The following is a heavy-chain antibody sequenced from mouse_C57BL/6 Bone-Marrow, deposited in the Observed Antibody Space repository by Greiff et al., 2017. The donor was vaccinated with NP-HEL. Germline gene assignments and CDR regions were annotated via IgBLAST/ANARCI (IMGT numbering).Heavy chain of an antibody. CDR3: ARWLHFYYAVDY. CDR2: IHPNSGST. D-gene: IGHD2-2*01. V-gene: IGHV1-64*01. J-gene: IGHJ4*01. Sequence: VQLQQPGAELVKPGASVKLSCKASGYTFTSYWMHWVKQRPGQGLEWIGMIHPNSGSTNYNEKFKSKATLTVDKSSSTAYMQLSSLTSEDSAVYYCARWLHFYYAVDYWGQGTSVTVSS. CDR1: GYTFTSYW.